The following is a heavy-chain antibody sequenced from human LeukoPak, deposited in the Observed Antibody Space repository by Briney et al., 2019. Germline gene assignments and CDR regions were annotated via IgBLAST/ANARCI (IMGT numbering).Heavy chain of an antibody. J-gene: IGHJ4*02. Sequence: GGSVRLSCAASTSTGLVWMDWVGKAPGKGLVWVARIKSDGTSANYADSVRGRFTISRDDAKNALYLLMNSLGDEDTAVYYCGILPPGYWGQGTQVTVS. D-gene: IGHD2-8*02. CDR3: GILPPGY. V-gene: IGHV3-74*01. CDR1: TSTGLVW. CDR2: IKSDGTSA.